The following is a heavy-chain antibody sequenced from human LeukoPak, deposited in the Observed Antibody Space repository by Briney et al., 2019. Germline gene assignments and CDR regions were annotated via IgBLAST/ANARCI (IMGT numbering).Heavy chain of an antibody. CDR1: GGSISSGSYY. V-gene: IGHV4-61*02. J-gene: IGHJ4*02. Sequence: PSQTLSLTCTVSGGSISSGSYYWSWIRQPAGKGLEWIGRIYTSGSTNYNPSLKSRVTISVDTSKNQFSLKLSSVTAADTAVYYCARYKAVTTLAIDYWGQGTLVTVSS. CDR2: IYTSGST. CDR3: ARYKAVTTLAIDY. D-gene: IGHD4-17*01.